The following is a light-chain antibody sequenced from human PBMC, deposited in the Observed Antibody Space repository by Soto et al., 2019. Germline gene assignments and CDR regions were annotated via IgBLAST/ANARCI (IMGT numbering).Light chain of an antibody. CDR1: EHINNY. CDR2: DAS. V-gene: IGKV1-33*01. Sequence: DIQMTQSPSSLSASVGDRVTITCQASEHINNYLNWYQQIPGKAPKLLIYDASNLAAGAPSRFSGSGSGTEFTLTISSLQPDDFATYYCQHYNSYSEAFGQGTKVDIK. CDR3: QHYNSYSEA. J-gene: IGKJ1*01.